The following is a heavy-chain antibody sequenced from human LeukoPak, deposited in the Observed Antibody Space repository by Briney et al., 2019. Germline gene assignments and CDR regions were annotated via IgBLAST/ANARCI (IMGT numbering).Heavy chain of an antibody. D-gene: IGHD6-13*01. CDR3: ARDSEYSSSFAFDI. CDR2: INQDGSER. CDR1: GFTFSSHW. V-gene: IGHV3-7*01. J-gene: IGHJ3*02. Sequence: GGSLRLSCAASGFTFSSHWMTWVRQAPGKGLEWVANINQDGSERYYVDSVKGRFTISRDNAKNSLYLQMHSLRAEDTAVYYCARDSEYSSSFAFDIWGQGTMVTVSS.